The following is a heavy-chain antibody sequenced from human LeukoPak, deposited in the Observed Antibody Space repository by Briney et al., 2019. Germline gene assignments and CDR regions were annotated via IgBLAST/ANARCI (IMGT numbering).Heavy chain of an antibody. J-gene: IGHJ4*02. CDR1: GGSISSSSFH. CDR2: IYYSGST. CDR3: ARQKQLPYPLFSPVEFDY. V-gene: IGHV4-39*01. Sequence: SETLSLTCTVSGGSISSSSFHWGWIRRPPGKGLDWIGSIYYSGSTYYNPSLRSRVTISVDTSKNQFSLKLTSVTAADTAVYYCARQKQLPYPLFSPVEFDYWGQGTLVTVSS. D-gene: IGHD3-9*01.